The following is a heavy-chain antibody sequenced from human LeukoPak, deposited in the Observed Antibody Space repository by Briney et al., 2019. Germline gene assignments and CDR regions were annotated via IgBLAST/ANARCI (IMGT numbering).Heavy chain of an antibody. CDR2: ITGSSTYI. Sequence: GGSLRLSCAASGFTFSSYSMTWVRQAPGKGLEWVSSITGSSTYIDYADSVKGRFIISSDNAKNSLYLQMNSLSAEDTAVYYCARDLNFWSSYSTRGFDYWGQGTLVTVSS. CDR1: GFTFSSYS. V-gene: IGHV3-21*01. CDR3: ARDLNFWSSYSTRGFDY. J-gene: IGHJ4*02. D-gene: IGHD3-3*01.